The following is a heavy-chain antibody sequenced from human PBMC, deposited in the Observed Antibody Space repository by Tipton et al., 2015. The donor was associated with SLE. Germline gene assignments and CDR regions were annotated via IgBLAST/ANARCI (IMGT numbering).Heavy chain of an antibody. J-gene: IGHJ6*02. CDR2: ICHSGST. CDR3: ARGGAYYYYGMDV. D-gene: IGHD3-16*01. Sequence: TLSLTCTVSGGSISSSSYYWGWIRQPPGKGLEWIGEICHSGSTNYNPSLKSRVTISVDTSKNQFSLKLSSVTAADTAVYYCARGGAYYYYGMDVWGQGTTVTVSS. CDR1: GGSISSSSYY. V-gene: IGHV4-39*07.